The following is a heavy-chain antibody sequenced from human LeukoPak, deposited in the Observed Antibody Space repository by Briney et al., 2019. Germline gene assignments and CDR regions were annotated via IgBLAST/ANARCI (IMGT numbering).Heavy chain of an antibody. J-gene: IGHJ4*02. CDR2: IIPIFATA. D-gene: IGHD3-22*01. CDR1: GGTFSSYA. V-gene: IGHV1-69*01. Sequence: ASVKVSCKASGGTFSSYAISWARQAPGQGLEWMGGIIPIFATANYAQKFQGRVTITADESTSTAYMELSSLRSEDTAVYYCARGDYFDSSGYSGASLFDYWGQGTLVTVSS. CDR3: ARGDYFDSSGYSGASLFDY.